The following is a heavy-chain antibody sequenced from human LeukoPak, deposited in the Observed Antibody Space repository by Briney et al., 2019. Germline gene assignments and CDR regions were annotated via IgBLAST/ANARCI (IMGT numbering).Heavy chain of an antibody. CDR3: AKRPAGPGGTPNWFDP. CDR1: GFTFSNYW. Sequence: GGSLRLSCAASGFTFSNYWMHWVRQAPGKGLVWVSRINSDGINTSYADSAKGLFTISRANSKNTLYLQMNRLRAEDTAVYYCAKRPAGPGGTPNWFDPWGQGHLVTVSS. CDR2: INSDGINT. D-gene: IGHD2-15*01. J-gene: IGHJ5*02. V-gene: IGHV3-74*01.